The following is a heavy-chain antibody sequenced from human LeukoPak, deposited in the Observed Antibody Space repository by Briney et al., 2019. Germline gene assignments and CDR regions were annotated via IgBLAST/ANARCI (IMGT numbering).Heavy chain of an antibody. CDR3: AKGSRFLEWPYDAFDI. D-gene: IGHD3-3*01. CDR2: ISWNSGSI. CDR1: GFTFDDYA. Sequence: PGGSLRLSCAASGFTFDDYAMHWVRQAPGKGLEWGSVISWNSGSIGYADSVKGRFTISRDNAKNSLYLQMNSLRAEDMALYYCAKGSRFLEWPYDAFDIWGQGTMVTVSS. V-gene: IGHV3-9*03. J-gene: IGHJ3*02.